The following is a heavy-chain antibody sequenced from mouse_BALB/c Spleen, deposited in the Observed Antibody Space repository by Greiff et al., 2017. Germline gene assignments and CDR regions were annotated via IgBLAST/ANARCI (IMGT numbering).Heavy chain of an antibody. CDR2: ISSGGST. D-gene: IGHD2-1*01. CDR3: ARPYGNYGGYAMDY. J-gene: IGHJ4*01. CDR1: GFTFSSYA. V-gene: IGHV5-6-5*01. Sequence: EVNVVESGGGLVKPGGSLKLSCAASGFTFSSYAMSWVRQTPEKRLEWVASISSGGSTYYPDSVKGRFTIARDNARNILYLQMSSLRSEDTAMYYCARPYGNYGGYAMDYWGQGTSVTVSS.